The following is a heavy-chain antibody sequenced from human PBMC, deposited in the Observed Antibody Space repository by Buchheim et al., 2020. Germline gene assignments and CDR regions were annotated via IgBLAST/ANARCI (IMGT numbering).Heavy chain of an antibody. Sequence: QVQLVESGGGVVQPGRSLRLSCAASGFTFSSYGMHWVRQAPGKGLEWVAVISYAGSNKYYADSVTGRLTISRDNSKNTLYLQMNSLRAEDTAVYYCAKELYSSGWLYYYYYYGMDVWGQGTT. CDR3: AKELYSSGWLYYYYYYGMDV. CDR1: GFTFSSYG. CDR2: ISYAGSNK. J-gene: IGHJ6*02. D-gene: IGHD6-19*01. V-gene: IGHV3-30*18.